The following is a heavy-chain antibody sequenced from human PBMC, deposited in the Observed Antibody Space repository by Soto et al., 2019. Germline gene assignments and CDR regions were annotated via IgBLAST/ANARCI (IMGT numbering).Heavy chain of an antibody. CDR2: INAGNGNT. V-gene: IGHV1-3*01. Sequence: QVQLVQSGAEVKKPGASVKVSCKASGYTFTSYAMHWVRQAPGQRLEGMGWINAGNGNTKYSQKFQGRVTITRDTSASTAYMELSSLRSEDTAVYYCATDCSSTSCRDDAFDIWGQGTMVTVSS. CDR3: ATDCSSTSCRDDAFDI. J-gene: IGHJ3*02. CDR1: GYTFTSYA. D-gene: IGHD2-2*01.